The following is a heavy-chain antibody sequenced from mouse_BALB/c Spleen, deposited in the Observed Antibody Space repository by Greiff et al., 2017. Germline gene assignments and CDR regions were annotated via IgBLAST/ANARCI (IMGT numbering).Heavy chain of an antibody. J-gene: IGHJ4*01. CDR3: TRNYYAMDY. Sequence: QVQLKESGAELVKPGASVKLSCKASGYTFTSYYMYWVKQRPGQGLEWIGEINPSNGGTNFNEKFKSKATLTVDKSSSTAYMQLSSLTSEDSAVYYCTRNYYAMDYWGQGTSVTVSS. CDR1: GYTFTSYY. CDR2: INPSNGGT. V-gene: IGHV1S81*02.